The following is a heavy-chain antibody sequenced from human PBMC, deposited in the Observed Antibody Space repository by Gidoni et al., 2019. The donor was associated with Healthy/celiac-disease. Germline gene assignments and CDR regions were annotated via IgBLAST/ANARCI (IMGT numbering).Heavy chain of an antibody. CDR3: AREMVIVPAAAFDY. V-gene: IGHV1-3*01. CDR2: ITAGNGNP. Sequence: QVQLVQSGAEVKKPGASVKVSCKASGYSFTGYAVHWVRQAPGQRLEWMGWITAGNGNPKYSQKFQGRVTITGDTSASTVYMELSSLRSEDTAVYYCAREMVIVPAAAFDYWGQGTLVTVSS. D-gene: IGHD2-2*01. J-gene: IGHJ4*02. CDR1: GYSFTGYA.